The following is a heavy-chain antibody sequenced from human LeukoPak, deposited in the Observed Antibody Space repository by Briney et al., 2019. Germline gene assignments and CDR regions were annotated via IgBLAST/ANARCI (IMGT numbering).Heavy chain of an antibody. J-gene: IGHJ4*02. CDR1: GGSISSYY. Sequence: SETLSLTCTVSGGSISSYYWSWIRQPPGKGLEWIGYFYYSGSTNYNPSLKRRVTISGDTSKHQFSLKLNSVTAADTAVYYCATSRGVLTPFDYWGQGTLVTVSS. D-gene: IGHD3-10*01. V-gene: IGHV4-59*01. CDR3: ATSRGVLTPFDY. CDR2: FYYSGST.